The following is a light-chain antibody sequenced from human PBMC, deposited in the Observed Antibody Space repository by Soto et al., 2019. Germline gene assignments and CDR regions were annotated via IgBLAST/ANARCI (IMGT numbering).Light chain of an antibody. V-gene: IGKV3-15*01. Sequence: ILMTPSPSTLSVSAGEGATLSCGAGQSLSGSVAWYQQTPGQAPRLLIYGASTRATGIPASFSGSGSGTGFTLTSSSLQYEDFAAYDCQQYKNWPPITFGQGTRLEIK. CDR3: QQYKNWPPIT. CDR1: QSLSGS. J-gene: IGKJ5*01. CDR2: GAS.